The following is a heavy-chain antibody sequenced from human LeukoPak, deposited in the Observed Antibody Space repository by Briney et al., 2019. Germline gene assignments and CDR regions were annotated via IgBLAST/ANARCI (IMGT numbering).Heavy chain of an antibody. Sequence: APVKVSCKASGYTFTSYQINWVRQATGQGLEWMGWMDPNSGNTNYAQKFQGRVTITSNTSISTAYMELSSLRSEDTAIYYCATSSGNYHFDYWGQGTLVTVSS. CDR1: GYTFTSYQ. CDR2: MDPNSGNT. D-gene: IGHD1-26*01. J-gene: IGHJ4*02. V-gene: IGHV1-8*03. CDR3: ATSSGNYHFDY.